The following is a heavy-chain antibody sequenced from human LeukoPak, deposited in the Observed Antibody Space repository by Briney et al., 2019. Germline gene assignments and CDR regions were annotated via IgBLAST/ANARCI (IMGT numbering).Heavy chain of an antibody. J-gene: IGHJ4*02. CDR2: IWYKGNKK. CDR1: GFTFSSYG. CDR3: AKEVLRDGYSLSSDGGFDY. V-gene: IGHV3-33*06. Sequence: GGSLSLSCAASGFTFSSYGMHWVRQAPGKGLGWVAVIWYKGNKKYYADSVTGRFTISRDNSKNTMYQHMNSLRAEDTAVYYCAKEVLRDGYSLSSDGGFDYWGQGTLVTVSS. D-gene: IGHD5-24*01.